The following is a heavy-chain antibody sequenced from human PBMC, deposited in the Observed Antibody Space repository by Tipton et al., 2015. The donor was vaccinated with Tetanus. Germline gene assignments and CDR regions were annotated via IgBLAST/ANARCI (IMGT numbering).Heavy chain of an antibody. V-gene: IGHV3-48*02. CDR2: ISSSSSII. J-gene: IGHJ4*02. D-gene: IGHD1-14*01. CDR1: GFNFRTYS. Sequence: SLRLSCAASGFNFRTYSMNWVRQAPGKGLVWVSYISSSSSIISYADSVKGRSTVSRDNAKNSLYLQLDSLIDEDTAIYYCTRALGTIYDSWGQGSLVTVSS. CDR3: TRALGTIYDS.